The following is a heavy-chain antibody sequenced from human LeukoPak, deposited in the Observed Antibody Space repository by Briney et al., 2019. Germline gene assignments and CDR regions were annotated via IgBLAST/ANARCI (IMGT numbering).Heavy chain of an antibody. V-gene: IGHV3-23*01. CDR2: ISGSGGGT. CDR3: AKSYGSGSYLTWFDP. D-gene: IGHD3-10*01. Sequence: PGGSLRLSCAASGFTFSSYDMNWVRQAPGKGLEWVSAISGSGGGTHYADSVKGRFTVSRDNSKNTPYLQMNSLRAEDTAMYYCAKSYGSGSYLTWFDPWGQGTLATVSS. J-gene: IGHJ5*02. CDR1: GFTFSSYD.